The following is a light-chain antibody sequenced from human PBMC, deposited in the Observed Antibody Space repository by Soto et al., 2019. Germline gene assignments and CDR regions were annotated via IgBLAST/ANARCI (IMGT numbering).Light chain of an antibody. V-gene: IGLV7-43*01. CDR1: TGAVTSGYY. CDR3: LLYYGSHLGV. J-gene: IGLJ2*01. Sequence: QAVVTQEPSLTVSPGVTVTLTCASSTGAVTSGYYPNWFQQKPGQAPRALIYSTSNKYSWIPARFSGSLLGGNAALTLSGVQPEDEGEYYCLLYYGSHLGVVGGGTKLTVL. CDR2: STS.